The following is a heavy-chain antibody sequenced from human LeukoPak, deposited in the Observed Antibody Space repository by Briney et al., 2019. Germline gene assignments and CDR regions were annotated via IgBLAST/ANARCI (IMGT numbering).Heavy chain of an antibody. CDR3: ARASSFNNWFDP. CDR2: ITHSGST. CDR1: GGSFSGYS. V-gene: IGHV4-34*01. Sequence: PSETLSLPCAVYGGSFSGYSWSWIRQPPEKGLEWIREITHSGSTNYNPSLRSRVTISVDTSKNRFSLKLSSVTAADTAVYYCARASSFNNWFDPWGQGTLVTVSS. D-gene: IGHD3-3*02. J-gene: IGHJ5*02.